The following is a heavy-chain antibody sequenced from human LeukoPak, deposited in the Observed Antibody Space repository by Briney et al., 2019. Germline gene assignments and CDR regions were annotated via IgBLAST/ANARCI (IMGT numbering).Heavy chain of an antibody. CDR2: IYYTGST. D-gene: IGHD1/OR15-1a*01. Sequence: SETLSLTCTVSGGSISSYYWSWIRQPPGKGLEWIGYIYYTGSTNYNPSLKSRVTISLDTSKNQFSLKLSSMTAADTAVYYCARQRVNKWNNLWSFDYWGQGTLVAVSS. V-gene: IGHV4-59*08. CDR1: GGSISSYY. CDR3: ARQRVNKWNNLWSFDY. J-gene: IGHJ4*02.